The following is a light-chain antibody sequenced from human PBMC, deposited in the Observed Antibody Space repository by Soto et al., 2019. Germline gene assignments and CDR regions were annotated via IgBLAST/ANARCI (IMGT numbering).Light chain of an antibody. Sequence: EIVLTQSPATLSLSPGERATLSCRASQSVSSYFAWYQQKPGQAPRLLIYDASNRATGIPARFSGSGSGTDVTLTISSLEPEDCAVYYCQQRSNWLTFGGGTKVEIK. CDR1: QSVSSY. V-gene: IGKV3-11*01. J-gene: IGKJ4*01. CDR3: QQRSNWLT. CDR2: DAS.